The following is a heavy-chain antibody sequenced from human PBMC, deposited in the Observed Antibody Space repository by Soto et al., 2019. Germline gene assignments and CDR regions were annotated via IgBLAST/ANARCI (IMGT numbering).Heavy chain of an antibody. CDR1: GYTFTSYY. Sequence: QVQLMQSGAEVKKPGASVTISCKASGYTFTSYYIHWVRQAPRQGLEWMAIINPSGGSTNYAQKSQGRVPVTGDTSRSTANRELSSRGSEDTAVYSCARARPAADYGGQGTLVTVSS. CDR3: ARARPAADY. CDR2: INPSGGST. V-gene: IGHV1-46*01. D-gene: IGHD6-13*01. J-gene: IGHJ4*02.